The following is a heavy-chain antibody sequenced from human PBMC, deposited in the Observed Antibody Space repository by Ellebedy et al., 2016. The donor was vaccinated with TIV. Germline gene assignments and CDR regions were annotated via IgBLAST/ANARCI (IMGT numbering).Heavy chain of an antibody. CDR3: ARAPNHSSGTKYYFDY. CDR1: GFTVSDNY. D-gene: IGHD1-26*01. Sequence: GESLKISCAASGFTVSDNYLSWVRQAPGKGLEWVSVIDRRGSTHYADSVKGRFFISRDNSKNTLFLDMNSLRAEDTAAYYCARAPNHSSGTKYYFDYWGQGTLVTVSS. CDR2: IDRRGST. J-gene: IGHJ4*02. V-gene: IGHV3-66*01.